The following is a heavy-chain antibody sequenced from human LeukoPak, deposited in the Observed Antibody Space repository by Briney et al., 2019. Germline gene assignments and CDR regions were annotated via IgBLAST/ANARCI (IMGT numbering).Heavy chain of an antibody. D-gene: IGHD2-15*01. CDR2: ISGSGGST. J-gene: IGHJ4*02. CDR3: ARRYCSGGSCSPGDY. CDR1: GFTFSSYA. Sequence: GGSLRLSCAASGFTFSSYAMSWVRQAPGKGLEWVSAISGSGGSTYYADSVRGRFTISRDNSKNTLYLQMNSLRAEDTAVYYCARRYCSGGSCSPGDYWGQGTLVTVSS. V-gene: IGHV3-23*01.